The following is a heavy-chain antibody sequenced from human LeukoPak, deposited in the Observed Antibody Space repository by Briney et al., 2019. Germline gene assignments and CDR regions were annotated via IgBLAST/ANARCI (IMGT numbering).Heavy chain of an antibody. V-gene: IGHV3-11*01. CDR1: GFTLSDYY. D-gene: IGHD5-12*01. J-gene: IGHJ4*02. CDR3: ASSQLSRDGYNPIDY. Sequence: GGSLRLSCAASGFTLSDYYMSWIRQAPGKGLEWISYISDSGSTIYYASSVKGRFTISRDNAKNSLYLQMSSLRAEDTAVYYCASSQLSRDGYNPIDYWGQGTLVTVSS. CDR2: ISDSGSTI.